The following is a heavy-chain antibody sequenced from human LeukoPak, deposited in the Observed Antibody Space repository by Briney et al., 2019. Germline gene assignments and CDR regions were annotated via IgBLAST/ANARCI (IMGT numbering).Heavy chain of an antibody. J-gene: IGHJ5*02. V-gene: IGHV5-51*01. CDR1: GYNLTSYW. CDR3: ARQGQWLLNWFDP. Sequence: PGESLMLACRGPGYNLTSYWIGWGRQMRGKGEEREGIIYPGDSDTRYSPSFQGQVTISAAKSISTAYLQWSSLKASDTAMYYCARQGQWLLNWFDPWGQGTLVTVSS. CDR2: IYPGDSDT. D-gene: IGHD5-12*01.